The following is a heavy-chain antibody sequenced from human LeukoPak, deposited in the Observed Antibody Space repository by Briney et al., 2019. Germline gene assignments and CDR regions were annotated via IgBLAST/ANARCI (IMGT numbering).Heavy chain of an antibody. CDR2: IYYSGST. J-gene: IGHJ4*02. Sequence: SETLSLTCTVSGGSISSYYWSWIRQPPGKGLEWIGYIYYSGSTNYNPSLKSRVTISVDTSKNQFSLKLSSVTAADTAVYYCARVLEGPRAGTLGYWGQGTLVTVSS. D-gene: IGHD6-19*01. V-gene: IGHV4-59*01. CDR3: ARVLEGPRAGTLGY. CDR1: GGSISSYY.